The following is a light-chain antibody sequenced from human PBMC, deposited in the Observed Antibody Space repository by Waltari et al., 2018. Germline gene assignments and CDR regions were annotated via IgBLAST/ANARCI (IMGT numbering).Light chain of an antibody. CDR2: YAS. Sequence: EIVLTQSPDFQSVTPKENVPITCRASQSIGRSLHWYQRGPGQSPNLLIKYASQSISGVPSRFSGSGSGTDFTLTITSLEAEDAATYFCHQSSKLPITFGQGTRLEI. CDR1: QSIGRS. J-gene: IGKJ5*01. CDR3: HQSSKLPIT. V-gene: IGKV6-21*02.